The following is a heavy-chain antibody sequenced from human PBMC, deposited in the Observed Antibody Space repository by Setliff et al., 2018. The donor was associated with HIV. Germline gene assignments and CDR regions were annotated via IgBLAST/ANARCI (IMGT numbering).Heavy chain of an antibody. CDR1: GGSISSSSYY. V-gene: IGHV4-39*07. J-gene: IGHJ6*03. D-gene: IGHD2-15*01. Sequence: SETLSLTCTVSGGSISSSSYYWGWIRQTPGKGLEWIGSIYYSGNTYYNPSLKSRVTISEDRSRNQFSLRLTSVTAEDTAVYYCAGENPDGWLHYYTDVWGKGTTVTVSS. CDR3: AGENPDGWLHYYTDV. CDR2: IYYSGNT.